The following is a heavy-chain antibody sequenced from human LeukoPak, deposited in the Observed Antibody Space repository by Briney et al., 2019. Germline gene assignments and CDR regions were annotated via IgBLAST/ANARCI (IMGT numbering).Heavy chain of an antibody. CDR1: GFTFSSYA. J-gene: IGHJ4*02. Sequence: GGSLRLSCAASGFTFSSYAMHWVRQAPGKGLEWVAVISYDARNKYYADSVKGRFTISRYNSKNTLYLQLNSLTAEDTAVYYCARDLRDMITFAGVIGYWGQGTLVTVSS. CDR2: ISYDARNK. CDR3: ARDLRDMITFAGVIGY. D-gene: IGHD3-16*02. V-gene: IGHV3-30*04.